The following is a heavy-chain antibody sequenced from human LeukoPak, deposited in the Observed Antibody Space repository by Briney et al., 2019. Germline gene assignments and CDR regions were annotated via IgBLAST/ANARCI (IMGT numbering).Heavy chain of an antibody. V-gene: IGHV4-34*01. CDR2: INHSGST. CDR3: ARVPGVTIFGVVRSANWFDP. CDR1: GGSFSGYY. D-gene: IGHD3-3*01. Sequence: SETLSLTCAAYGGSFSGYYWSWIRQPPGKGLEWIGEINHSGSTNYNPSLKSRVTISVDTSKNQFPLKLSSVTAADTAVYYCARVPGVTIFGVVRSANWFDPWGQGTLVTVSS. J-gene: IGHJ5*02.